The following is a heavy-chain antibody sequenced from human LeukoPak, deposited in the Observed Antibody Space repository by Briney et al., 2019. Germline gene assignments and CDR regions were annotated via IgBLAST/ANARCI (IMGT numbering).Heavy chain of an antibody. D-gene: IGHD6-13*01. CDR2: ISDSGVST. V-gene: IGHV3-23*01. Sequence: GGSLRLSCAASGFTFTSYAMTWVRQAPGKGLEWVSGISDSGVSTNYADSVKGRFTISRDNSKNTLYLQMNGLRAEDTAVYYCAKERRGKPVAGTLLGYWGQGTLVTVSS. J-gene: IGHJ4*02. CDR1: GFTFTSYA. CDR3: AKERRGKPVAGTLLGY.